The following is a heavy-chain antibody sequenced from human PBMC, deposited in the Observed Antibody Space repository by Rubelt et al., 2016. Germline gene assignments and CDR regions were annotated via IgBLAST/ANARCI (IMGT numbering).Heavy chain of an antibody. CDR2: ISGSGGDT. CDR1: GFPFSTYA. V-gene: IGHV3-23*01. D-gene: IGHD3-22*01. CDR3: ARDRNYYDSSGFSDLDY. J-gene: IGHJ4*02. Sequence: GESLRLSCAASGFPFSTYAMSWVRQAPGKGLEWVSGISGSGGDTYYADSVRGRFTISRDNSKNTLFLQMNSLRADDTAVYYCARDRNYYDSSGFSDLDYWGQGTLVTVSS.